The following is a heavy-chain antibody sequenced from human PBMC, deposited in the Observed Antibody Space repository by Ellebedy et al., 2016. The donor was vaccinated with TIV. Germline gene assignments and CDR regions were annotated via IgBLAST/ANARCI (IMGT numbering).Heavy chain of an antibody. D-gene: IGHD5-24*01. CDR2: IYNSGST. CDR1: GGSINSYC. J-gene: IGHJ4*02. CDR3: ARARWLQLEY. V-gene: IGHV4-59*01. Sequence: MPSETLSLTCTISGGSINSYCWSWIRQPAGKGLEWIGYIYNSGSTNYNPSLQSRVTISLDTSKNQFSLELSSVTAADTAVYYCARARWLQLEYWGQGTLIIVSS.